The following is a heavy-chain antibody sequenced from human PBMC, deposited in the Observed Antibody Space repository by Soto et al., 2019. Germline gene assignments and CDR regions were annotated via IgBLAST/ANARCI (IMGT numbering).Heavy chain of an antibody. V-gene: IGHV4-4*02. Sequence: QVQLQESGPGLVKPSGTLSLTCAVSGGSISSSNWWSWVRQPPGKGLEWIGEIYHSGSTNYNPSLEKRVTKSVDKSKNQFSLKLSSVSAADTAVYYCARAYDYSAHLFDPWGQGTLVTVSS. D-gene: IGHD4-4*01. CDR3: ARAYDYSAHLFDP. CDR2: IYHSGST. J-gene: IGHJ5*02. CDR1: GGSISSSNW.